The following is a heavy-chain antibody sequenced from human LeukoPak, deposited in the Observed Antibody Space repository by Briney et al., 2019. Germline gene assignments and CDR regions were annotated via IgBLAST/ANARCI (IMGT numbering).Heavy chain of an antibody. J-gene: IGHJ4*02. CDR1: GYTFTSYD. D-gene: IGHD6-13*01. CDR2: MNPNSGNT. V-gene: IGHV1-8*03. Sequence: ASVKVSCKASGYTFTSYDINWVRQATGQGLEWMGWMNPNSGNTGYAQKFQGRVTITRNTSISTAYMELSSLRSEDTAVYYCARTGSAAAGTADYWGQGTLVTVSS. CDR3: ARTGSAAAGTADY.